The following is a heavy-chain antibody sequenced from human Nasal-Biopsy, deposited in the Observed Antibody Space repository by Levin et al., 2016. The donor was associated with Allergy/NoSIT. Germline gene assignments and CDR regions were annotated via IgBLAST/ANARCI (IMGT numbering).Heavy chain of an antibody. CDR1: GFTFSSYA. CDR3: AKDRSGSYSTDFDY. CDR2: ISSSSSGGST. J-gene: IGHJ4*02. V-gene: IGHV3-23*01. D-gene: IGHD3-10*01. Sequence: GESLKISCAASGFTFSSYAMSWVRQAPGKGLEWVSGISSSSSGGSTNYADSVKGRFTISRDISTNTLYLQMNSLRAEDTALYYCAKDRSGSYSTDFDYWGQGTLVTVSS.